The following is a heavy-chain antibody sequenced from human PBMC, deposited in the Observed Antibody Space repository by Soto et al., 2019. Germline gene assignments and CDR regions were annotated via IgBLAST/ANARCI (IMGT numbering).Heavy chain of an antibody. Sequence: QVQLVESGGGVVQPGRSLRLSCAASGFTFSSYAMHWVRQAPGKGLEWVAVISYDGSNKYYADSVKGRFTISRDNSKNTLYLQMNILRAEDTAVYYCARAGCDGGSCYTLVGLRYGMDVWCQGTTVTVSS. CDR1: GFTFSSYA. CDR2: ISYDGSNK. D-gene: IGHD2-15*01. V-gene: IGHV3-30-3*01. CDR3: ARAGCDGGSCYTLVGLRYGMDV. J-gene: IGHJ6*02.